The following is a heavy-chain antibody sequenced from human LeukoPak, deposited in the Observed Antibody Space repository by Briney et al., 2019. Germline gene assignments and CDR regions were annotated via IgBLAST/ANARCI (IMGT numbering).Heavy chain of an antibody. CDR3: AREVYSSGWY. V-gene: IGHV3-30-3*01. CDR2: ISYDGSNK. D-gene: IGHD6-19*01. J-gene: IGHJ4*02. Sequence: GRSLRLSCAASGFTFSSYAMHWVRQAPGKGLEWVAVISYDGSNKYYADSVKGRFTISRDNSKNTLYLQMNSLRAEDTAVYYCAREVYSSGWYWGQGTLVTVSS. CDR1: GFTFSSYA.